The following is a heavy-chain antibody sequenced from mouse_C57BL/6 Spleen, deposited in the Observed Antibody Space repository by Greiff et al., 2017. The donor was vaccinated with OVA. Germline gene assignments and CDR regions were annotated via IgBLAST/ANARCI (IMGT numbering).Heavy chain of an antibody. CDR2: INYDGSST. J-gene: IGHJ2*01. CDR3: ARSEDYTYYFDY. V-gene: IGHV5-16*01. Sequence: EVKLVESEGGLVQPGSSMKLSCTASGFTFSDYYMAWVRQVPEKGLEWVANINYDGSSTYYLDSLKSRFIISRDNAKNILYLQMSSLKSEDTATYYCARSEDYTYYFDYWGQGTTLTVSS. D-gene: IGHD2-12*01. CDR1: GFTFSDYY.